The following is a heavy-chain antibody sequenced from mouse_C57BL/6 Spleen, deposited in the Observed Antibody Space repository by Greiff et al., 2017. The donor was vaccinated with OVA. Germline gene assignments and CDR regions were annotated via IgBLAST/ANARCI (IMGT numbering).Heavy chain of an antibody. V-gene: IGHV1-80*01. D-gene: IGHD1-1*01. Sequence: QVQLQQSGAELVKPGASVKISCKASGYAFSSYWMNWVKQRPGQGLEWIGQIYPGDGDTNYNGKFKGKATLTADKSSSTAYMQLSSLTSDDSAVYFCARLGITTVGAYWGQGTLVTVSA. CDR3: ARLGITTVGAY. CDR1: GYAFSSYW. CDR2: IYPGDGDT. J-gene: IGHJ3*01.